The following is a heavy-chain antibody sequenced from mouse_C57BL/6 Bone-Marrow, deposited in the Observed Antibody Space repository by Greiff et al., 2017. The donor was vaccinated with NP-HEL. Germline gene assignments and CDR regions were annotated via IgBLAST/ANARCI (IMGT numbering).Heavy chain of an antibody. D-gene: IGHD2-4*01. J-gene: IGHJ3*01. Sequence: EVQLQQSGPELVKPGASVKISCKASGYTFTDYYMNWVKQSHGKSLEWIGDINPNNGGTSYNQKFKGKATLTVDKSSSTAYMELRSLTSEDSAVYYCVQGDYDWFAYWGQGTLVTVSA. CDR1: GYTFTDYY. CDR2: INPNNGGT. CDR3: VQGDYDWFAY. V-gene: IGHV1-26*01.